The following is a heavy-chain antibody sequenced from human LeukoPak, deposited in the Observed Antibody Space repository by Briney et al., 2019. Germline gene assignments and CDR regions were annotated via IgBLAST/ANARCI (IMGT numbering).Heavy chain of an antibody. CDR1: AFSLNAYN. CDR3: VRDRGTYRPIDY. Sequence: GGSLRLSCAASAFSLNAYNMNWVRQAPGKGLEWVSSISYTGTYIYYADSVKGRFTISRDNAQNSLYLQMDSLRAEDTAIYYCVRDRGTYRPIDYWGQGTLVTVSS. D-gene: IGHD1-26*01. J-gene: IGHJ4*02. CDR2: ISYTGTYI. V-gene: IGHV3-21*04.